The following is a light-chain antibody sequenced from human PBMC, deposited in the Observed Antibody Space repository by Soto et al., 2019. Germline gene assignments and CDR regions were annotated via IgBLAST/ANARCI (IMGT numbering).Light chain of an antibody. CDR3: CSYAGSSTYV. V-gene: IGLV2-23*02. Sequence: QSVLTQPASVSGSPGQSITISCTGTSSEVGSYKLVFWYQQHPGKAPKLMIYEVSKRPSGVSNRFSGSKSGNTASLTISGLQAEDEADYYCCSYAGSSTYVFGTGTKVTVL. J-gene: IGLJ1*01. CDR2: EVS. CDR1: SSEVGSYKL.